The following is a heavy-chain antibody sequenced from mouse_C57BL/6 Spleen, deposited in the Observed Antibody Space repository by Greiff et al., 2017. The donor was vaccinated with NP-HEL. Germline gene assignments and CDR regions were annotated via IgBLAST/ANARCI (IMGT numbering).Heavy chain of an antibody. D-gene: IGHD1-1*01. V-gene: IGHV14-4*01. Sequence: EVQLQQSGAELVRPGASVKLSCTASGFNIKDDYMHWVKQRPEQGLEWIGWIDPENGDTEYASKFQGQDTITADTSSNTAYLQRSSLTSEDTAVYYCTPDPSTTVVRYWYFDVWGTGTTVTVSS. CDR3: TPDPSTTVVRYWYFDV. J-gene: IGHJ1*03. CDR1: GFNIKDDY. CDR2: IDPENGDT.